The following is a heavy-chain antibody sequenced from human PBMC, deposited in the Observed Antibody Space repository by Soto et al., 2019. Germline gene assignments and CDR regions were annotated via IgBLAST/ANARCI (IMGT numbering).Heavy chain of an antibody. J-gene: IGHJ4*02. Sequence: GGSLRLSCAASGFTFSSYAMSWVRQAPGKGLEWVSAISGSGGSTYYADSVKGRFTISRDNSKNTLYLQMNSLRAEDTAVYYCAKVQRRITMIVVAIFAFDYWGQGTLVTVSS. V-gene: IGHV3-23*01. CDR2: ISGSGGST. D-gene: IGHD3-22*01. CDR3: AKVQRRITMIVVAIFAFDY. CDR1: GFTFSSYA.